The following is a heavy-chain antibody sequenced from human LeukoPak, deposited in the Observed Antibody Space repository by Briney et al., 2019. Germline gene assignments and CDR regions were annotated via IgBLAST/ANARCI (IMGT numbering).Heavy chain of an antibody. CDR2: ISSSSGTI. D-gene: IGHD3-3*01. Sequence: GGSLRLSCAASGFTFSSYSMNWVRQAPGKGLEWVSYISSSSGTIYYADSVKGRFTISRDNAKTSLHLQMNSLRAEDTAVYYCARNPPTDTIFGVVIIAYYMDVWGKGTTVTVSS. J-gene: IGHJ6*03. CDR1: GFTFSSYS. V-gene: IGHV3-48*04. CDR3: ARNPPTDTIFGVVIIAYYMDV.